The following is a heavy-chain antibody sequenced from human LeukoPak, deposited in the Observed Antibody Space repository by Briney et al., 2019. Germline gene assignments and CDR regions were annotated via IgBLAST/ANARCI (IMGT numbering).Heavy chain of an antibody. CDR2: ISGSGGST. Sequence: PGGSLRLSRAAPGFTFRRYAMSWGRQAPGKGGGWVSAISGSGGSTYYADSVKGRFTISRDNSKNTLYLQMNSLRAEDTAVYYCAKCGSTRCYVVNYFDYWGQGTLVTVSP. V-gene: IGHV3-23*01. CDR3: AKCGSTRCYVVNYFDY. J-gene: IGHJ4*02. CDR1: GFTFRRYA. D-gene: IGHD2-2*01.